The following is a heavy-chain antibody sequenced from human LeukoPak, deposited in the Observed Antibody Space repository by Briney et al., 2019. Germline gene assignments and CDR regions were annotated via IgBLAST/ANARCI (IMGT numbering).Heavy chain of an antibody. V-gene: IGHV3-21*04. Sequence: GGSLSLSCTASGFTFSNYSMNWVRQAPGKGLEWVSSISSSSDYIYDADSLKGRFTISRDNAKNSLYLQMNSLRAEDTAVYYCARALAAAGRGWFDPWGQGTLVTVSS. CDR3: ARALAAAGRGWFDP. CDR2: ISSSSDYI. J-gene: IGHJ5*02. CDR1: GFTFSNYS. D-gene: IGHD6-13*01.